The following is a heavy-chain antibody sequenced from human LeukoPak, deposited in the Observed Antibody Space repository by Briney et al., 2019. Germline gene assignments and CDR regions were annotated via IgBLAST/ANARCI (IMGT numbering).Heavy chain of an antibody. CDR3: ARARIAVAGAAFDI. V-gene: IGHV3-11*04. D-gene: IGHD6-19*01. CDR2: ISSSGSTI. J-gene: IGHJ3*02. CDR1: GFTFSDYY. Sequence: GGSLRLSCAASGFTFSDYYMSWIRQAPGKGLEWVSYISSSGSTIYYADSVKGRFTISRDNAKNTLYLQMNSLRAEDTAVYYCARARIAVAGAAFDIWGQGTMVTVSS.